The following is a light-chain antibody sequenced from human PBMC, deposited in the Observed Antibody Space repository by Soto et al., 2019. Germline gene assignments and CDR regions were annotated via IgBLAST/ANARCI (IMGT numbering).Light chain of an antibody. CDR2: GAS. J-gene: IGKJ4*01. CDR3: QHYNNLPLT. Sequence: EIVLTQSPATLSVSPGERATLSCRASQSVSSNLAWYQQKPGQAPRLLISGASTRAPGIPARFSGSGSGTEFTLTISSLQSEDFAVYYCQHYNNLPLTFGGGAKVEIK. V-gene: IGKV3-15*01. CDR1: QSVSSN.